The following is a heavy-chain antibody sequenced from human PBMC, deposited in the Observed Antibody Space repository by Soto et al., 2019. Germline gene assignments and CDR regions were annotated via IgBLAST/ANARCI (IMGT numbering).Heavy chain of an antibody. J-gene: IGHJ6*02. D-gene: IGHD6-6*01. CDR2: ISYDGSNK. CDR3: ARVSSSPSSHYYGMDV. CDR1: GFTFSSYA. Sequence: QVQLVESGGGVVQPGRSLRLSCAASGFTFSSYAMHWVRQAPGKGLEWVAVISYDGSNKYYADSVKGRFTISRDNSKNTLYLQMNSLRAEDTAVYYCARVSSSPSSHYYGMDVWGQGTTVTVSS. V-gene: IGHV3-30-3*01.